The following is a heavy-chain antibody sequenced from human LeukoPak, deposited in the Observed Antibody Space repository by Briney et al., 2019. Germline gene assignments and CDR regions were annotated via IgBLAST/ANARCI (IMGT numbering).Heavy chain of an antibody. CDR2: IYTSGST. V-gene: IGHV4-61*02. CDR3: ARSYSNSSPGDY. Sequence: SSETLSLTCTVSGGSISSGSYYWSWIRQPARKGLEWIGRIYTSGSTNYNPSLKSRVTMSVDTSKNQFSLKLSSVTAADTAVYYCARSYSNSSPGDYWGQGTLVTVSS. D-gene: IGHD4-11*01. CDR1: GGSISSGSYY. J-gene: IGHJ4*02.